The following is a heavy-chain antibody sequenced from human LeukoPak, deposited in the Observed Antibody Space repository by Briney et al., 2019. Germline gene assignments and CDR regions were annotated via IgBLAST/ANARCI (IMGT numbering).Heavy chain of an antibody. CDR1: GYSFTSYN. CDR3: ARAEALGYFDWSGGYYFDY. CDR2: INPSGGNT. D-gene: IGHD3-9*01. J-gene: IGHJ4*02. Sequence: GASVKVSCKTSGYSFTSYNLHWVRQAPGQRLEWMGIINPSGGNTNYAQKFQGRVTMTRDTSTSTVYMELSSLKSEDTAVYYCARAEALGYFDWSGGYYFDYWGQGTLVTVSS. V-gene: IGHV1-46*01.